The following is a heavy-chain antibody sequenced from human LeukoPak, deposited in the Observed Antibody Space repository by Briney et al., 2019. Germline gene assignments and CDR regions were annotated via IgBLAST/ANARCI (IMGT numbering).Heavy chain of an antibody. Sequence: GGSLRLSCAASDLPVSINYMTWVRQAPGKGLEWVSVIYSGGTTFYADSVKGRFTISRDNSKNTLYLQMTSLRAEDTAVYYCVKLVGVGELFWGHFLEDFWGQGTLVTVSS. J-gene: IGHJ4*02. CDR3: VKLVGVGELFWGHFLEDF. V-gene: IGHV3-53*01. D-gene: IGHD3-10*01. CDR2: IYSGGTT. CDR1: DLPVSINY.